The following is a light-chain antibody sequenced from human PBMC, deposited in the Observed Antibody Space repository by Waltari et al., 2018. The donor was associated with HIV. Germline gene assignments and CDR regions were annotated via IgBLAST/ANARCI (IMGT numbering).Light chain of an antibody. J-gene: IGKJ3*01. CDR2: VAS. CDR3: QQSYNTPLS. V-gene: IGKV1-39*01. CDR1: QSIDTS. Sequence: DIQMTQSPSSLSASVGDRLTITCRASQSIDTSLNWYQLKPGKAPKLLIYVASSLQSGVPTTFSGSGSGTNFTLTISSLQPEDFATYYCQQSYNTPLSFGPGTRVEIK.